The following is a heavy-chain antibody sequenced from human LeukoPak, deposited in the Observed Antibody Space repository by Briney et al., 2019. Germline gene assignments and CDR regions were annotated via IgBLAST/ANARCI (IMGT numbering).Heavy chain of an antibody. J-gene: IGHJ4*02. D-gene: IGHD3-22*01. CDR3: ARVSTYYYDSSGYYPIDY. CDR1: GGSFSSYY. CDR2: IYYSGST. Sequence: PSETLSLTCSVSGGSFSSYYWSWIRQPPGKGLEWIGYIYYSGSTYYNPSLKSRVTISVDTSKNQFSLKLSSVTAADTAVYYCARVSTYYYDSSGYYPIDYWGQGTLVTVSS. V-gene: IGHV4-59*12.